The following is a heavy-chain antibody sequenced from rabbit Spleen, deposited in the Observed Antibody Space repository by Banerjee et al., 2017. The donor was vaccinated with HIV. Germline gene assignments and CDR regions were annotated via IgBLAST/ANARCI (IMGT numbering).Heavy chain of an antibody. Sequence: QQLVESGGGLVKPGASLTLTCKASGVSFSSCYVMCWVRQAPGKGLEWIACIDTGGRNFTYYATWAKGRFTISKTSSTTVTLQMTSLTVADTATYFCARDTGTSFSTYGMDLWGPGTLVTFS. CDR3: ARDTGTSFSTYGMDL. CDR2: IDTGGRNFT. V-gene: IGHV1S40*01. J-gene: IGHJ6*01. CDR1: GVSFSSCYV. D-gene: IGHD8-1*01.